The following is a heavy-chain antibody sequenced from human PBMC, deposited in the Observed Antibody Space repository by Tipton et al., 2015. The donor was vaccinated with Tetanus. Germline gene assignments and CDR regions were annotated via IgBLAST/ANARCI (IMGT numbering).Heavy chain of an antibody. J-gene: IGHJ5*02. CDR3: ARDPTGGYGELDP. CDR2: IWYDGSKT. Sequence: SLRLSCSVSGFSFSNYGMHWVRQAPGKGLEWVAVIWYDGSKTYYADSVKGRFTISRDSSRKTLYLQMDRLRTDDTGTYFCARDPTGGYGELDPWGPGTLVSVSS. CDR1: GFSFSNYG. D-gene: IGHD3-16*01. V-gene: IGHV3-33*01.